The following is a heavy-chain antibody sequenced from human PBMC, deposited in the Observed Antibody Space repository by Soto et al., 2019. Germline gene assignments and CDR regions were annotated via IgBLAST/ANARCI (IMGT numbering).Heavy chain of an antibody. D-gene: IGHD3-9*01. CDR2: IYSGGST. CDR3: ANSLRYFEWSVDY. J-gene: IGHJ4*02. Sequence: PGGSLRLSCAASGFTVSSNYMSWVRQAPGKGLEWVSVIYSGGSTYYADSVKGRFTISRDNSKNTLYLQMNSLRAEDTAVYYCANSLRYFEWSVDYWGQGTQVTVSS. V-gene: IGHV3-66*01. CDR1: GFTVSSNY.